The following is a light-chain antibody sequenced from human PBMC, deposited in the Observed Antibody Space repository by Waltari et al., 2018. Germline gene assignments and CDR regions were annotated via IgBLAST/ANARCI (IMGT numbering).Light chain of an antibody. CDR3: QQYYGTPPT. CDR2: WAS. J-gene: IGKJ1*01. CDR1: QSILYSSNNKNY. V-gene: IGKV4-1*01. Sequence: DIVMTQSPDSLAVSLGERASINCKSSQSILYSSNNKNYLAWYQQKPGQSPKLLIYWASTRESGVPDRFSGSGSGTDFTLTISSLQAEDVAVYYCQQYYGTPPTFGRGTKVEIK.